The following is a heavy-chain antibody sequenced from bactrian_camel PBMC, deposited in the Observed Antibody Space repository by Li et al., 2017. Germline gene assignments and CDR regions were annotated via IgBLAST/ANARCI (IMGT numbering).Heavy chain of an antibody. V-gene: IGHV3S1*01. CDR2: INTRYGVT. J-gene: IGHJ4*01. CDR1: GYTYNRNC. Sequence: QVQLVESGGGLVQAGGSLRLSCAASGYTYNRNCMAWFRQAPGKEREGVARINTRYGVTYYADSVKGRFTISRDNAKNTVYLQMNSLEFEDTALYYCAAVLSLRPQVGVSQYNYWGQGTQVTVS. D-gene: IGHD3*01. CDR3: AAVLSLRPQVGVSQYNY.